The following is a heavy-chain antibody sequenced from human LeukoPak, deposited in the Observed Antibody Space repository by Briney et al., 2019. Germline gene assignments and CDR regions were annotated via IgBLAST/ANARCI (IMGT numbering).Heavy chain of an antibody. V-gene: IGHV1-2*02. J-gene: IGHJ5*02. CDR1: GYTFTDYY. Sequence: ASVKVSFKASGYTFTDYYMHWVRQAPGQGLEWMRWIDPNSGGTNYAQKFQGRVTMTRDTSISTTYMELSSLRSDDTAVYYCARARRESSGWYFWFDPWGQGSLVTVSS. CDR2: IDPNSGGT. CDR3: ARARRESSGWYFWFDP. D-gene: IGHD6-19*01.